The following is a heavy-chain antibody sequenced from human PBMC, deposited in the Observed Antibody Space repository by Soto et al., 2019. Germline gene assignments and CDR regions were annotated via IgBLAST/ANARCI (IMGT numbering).Heavy chain of an antibody. Sequence: GGSLRLSCAASGCTVSSNYMSWVRQAPGKGLEWVSVIYSSGSTYYADSVKGRFTISRDNSKNTLYLQMNSLRAEDTAVYYCARGTLQHWGQGTLVTVSS. J-gene: IGHJ1*01. V-gene: IGHV3-53*01. CDR3: ARGTLQH. CDR1: GCTVSSNY. CDR2: IYSSGST.